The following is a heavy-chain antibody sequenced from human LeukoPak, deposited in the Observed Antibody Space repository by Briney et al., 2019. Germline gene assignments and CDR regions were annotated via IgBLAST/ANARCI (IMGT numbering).Heavy chain of an antibody. Sequence: SETLSLTCTVSGGSISSSSYYWGWIRQPPGKGLEWIGTIYYSGNTYCNPSLKSRVTMSVDTSKSQFSLKLSSVTAADTAVYYCARRASGSYYPFDYWGQGTLVTVSS. CDR3: ARRASGSYYPFDY. J-gene: IGHJ4*02. CDR1: GGSISSSSYY. V-gene: IGHV4-39*01. D-gene: IGHD1-26*01. CDR2: IYYSGNT.